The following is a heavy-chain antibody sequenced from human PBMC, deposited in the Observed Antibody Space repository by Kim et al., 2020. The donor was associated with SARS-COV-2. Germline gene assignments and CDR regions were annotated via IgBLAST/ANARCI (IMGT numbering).Heavy chain of an antibody. D-gene: IGHD3-3*02. CDR1: GGSFSGYY. Sequence: SETLSLTCAVYGGSFSGYYWSWIRQPPGKGLEWIGEINHSGSTNYNPSLKSRVTISVDTSKNQFSLKLSSVTAADTAVYYCARGPPRAVLRSNWFDPWGQRTLGTVSS. CDR3: ARGPPRAVLRSNWFDP. CDR2: INHSGST. J-gene: IGHJ5*02. V-gene: IGHV4-34*01.